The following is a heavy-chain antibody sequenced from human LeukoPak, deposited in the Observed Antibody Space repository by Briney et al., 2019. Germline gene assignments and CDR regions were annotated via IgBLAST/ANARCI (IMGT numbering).Heavy chain of an antibody. J-gene: IGHJ4*02. CDR3: ATETNGRHYDY. D-gene: IGHD1-14*01. Sequence: GGSLRLSCAASGFTFSSYEMNWVRQAPGKGLEWVSYISSSGSTIYYADSIKGRFTISRDNANNFLYLQMNSLRAEDTAVYYCATETNGRHYDYWGQGTLLTVSS. V-gene: IGHV3-48*03. CDR2: ISSSGSTI. CDR1: GFTFSSYE.